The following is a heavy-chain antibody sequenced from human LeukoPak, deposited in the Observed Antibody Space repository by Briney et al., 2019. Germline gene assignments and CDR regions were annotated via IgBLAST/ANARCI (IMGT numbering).Heavy chain of an antibody. CDR2: IYYSGST. CDR1: GGSISSYY. V-gene: IGHV4-59*01. CDR3: ARGAVGATSYYFDY. Sequence: PSETLSLTCTVSGGSISSYYWSWIRQPPGKGLEWIGYIYYSGSTNYNPSLKSRVTISVDTSKNQFSLKLSSVTAADTAVYYCARGAVGATSYYFDYWGQGTLVTVSS. J-gene: IGHJ4*02. D-gene: IGHD1-26*01.